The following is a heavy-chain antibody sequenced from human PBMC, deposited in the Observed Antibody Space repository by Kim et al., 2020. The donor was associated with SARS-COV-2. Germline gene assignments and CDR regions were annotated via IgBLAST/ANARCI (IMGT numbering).Heavy chain of an antibody. CDR3: ARGELAQYYYYYGMDV. Sequence: SETLSLTCTVSGGSISSYYWSWIRQPPGKGLEWIGYIYYSGSTNYNPSLKSRVTISVDTSKNQFSLKLSSVTAADTAVYYCARGELAQYYYYYGMDVWGQGTTVTVSS. D-gene: IGHD1-1*01. CDR1: GGSISSYY. V-gene: IGHV4-59*01. CDR2: IYYSGST. J-gene: IGHJ6*02.